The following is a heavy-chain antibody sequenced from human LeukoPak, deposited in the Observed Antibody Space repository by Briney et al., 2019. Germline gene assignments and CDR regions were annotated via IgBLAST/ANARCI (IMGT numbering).Heavy chain of an antibody. CDR3: ARVGTTSNFYYYYGMDV. V-gene: IGHV3-74*01. J-gene: IGHJ6*02. CDR2: INSDGSTT. Sequence: GGSLRLSCAASGFTFSSYWMYWVRQAPGKGLVWVARINSDGSTTSYADSVKGRFTISRDNAKNTLYLQMNSLRAEDTAVYYCARVGTTSNFYYYYGMDVWGQGTTVTVSS. CDR1: GFTFSSYW. D-gene: IGHD2/OR15-2a*01.